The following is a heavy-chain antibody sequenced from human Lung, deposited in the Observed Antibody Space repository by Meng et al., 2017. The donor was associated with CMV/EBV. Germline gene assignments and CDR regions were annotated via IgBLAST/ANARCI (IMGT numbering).Heavy chain of an antibody. CDR3: ARDVSGDDHYYNYAMDV. J-gene: IGHJ6*02. D-gene: IGHD5-12*01. V-gene: IGHV1-69*05. Sequence: SXXVSXKASGGTFSRYGFSWVRQAPGQGLEWMGGIIPIFGTANSAQKFQGRVTITTDESTSTAYMELSSLRFEDTAVYYCARDVSGDDHYYNYAMDVWGQAXTVTVSS. CDR2: IIPIFGTA. CDR1: GGTFSRYG.